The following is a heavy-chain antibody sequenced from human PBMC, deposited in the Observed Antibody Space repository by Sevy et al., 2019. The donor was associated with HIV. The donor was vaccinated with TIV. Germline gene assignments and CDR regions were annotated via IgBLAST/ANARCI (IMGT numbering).Heavy chain of an antibody. CDR2: IIPIFGTA. CDR3: AREEIAVAGTGDAFDI. D-gene: IGHD6-19*01. Sequence: ASVKVSCKASGGTFSSYAISWVRQAPGQGLEWMAGIIPIFGTANYAQKFQGRVTITADKSTSTAYMELSSLRSEDTAVYTYAREEIAVAGTGDAFDIWGQGTMVTVSS. J-gene: IGHJ3*02. V-gene: IGHV1-69*06. CDR1: GGTFSSYA.